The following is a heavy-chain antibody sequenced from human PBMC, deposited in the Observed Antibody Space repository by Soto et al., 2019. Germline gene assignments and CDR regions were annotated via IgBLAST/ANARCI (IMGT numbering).Heavy chain of an antibody. D-gene: IGHD3-10*01. CDR1: GGSISAAGDS. V-gene: IGHV4-30-2*02. CDR3: ASPQFEAGSGRSNNLMCDR. Sequence: SETLSLTCAVSGGSISAAGDSWSWIRQPPGGGLEWIGYIYHSGTFLSNPSLKTRLPMSLDMSNNQFSLTLNSVTAADTAANSCASPQFEAGSGRSNNLMCDRWGQRSQVTVAS. J-gene: IGHJ5*02. CDR2: IYHSGTF.